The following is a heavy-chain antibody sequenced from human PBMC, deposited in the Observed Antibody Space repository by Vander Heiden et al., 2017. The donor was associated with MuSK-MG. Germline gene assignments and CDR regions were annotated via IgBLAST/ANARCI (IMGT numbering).Heavy chain of an antibody. D-gene: IGHD5-12*01. CDR2: ISYDGSNK. J-gene: IGHJ4*02. CDR3: AREGREMATISLDY. V-gene: IGHV3-30-3*01. Sequence: GVVQPGRSLRLSCAASGFTFSSYAMHWVRQAPGKGLEWGAVISYDGSNKYYADSVKGRFTISRDNSKNTLYLQMNSLRAEDTAVYYCAREGREMATISLDYWGQGTLVTVSS. CDR1: GFTFSSYA.